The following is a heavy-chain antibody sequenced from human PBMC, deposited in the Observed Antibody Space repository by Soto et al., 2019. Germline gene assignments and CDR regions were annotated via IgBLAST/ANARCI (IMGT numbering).Heavy chain of an antibody. J-gene: IGHJ4*02. D-gene: IGHD3-9*01. CDR3: AKAPMTHIFFDY. V-gene: IGHV3-30*18. CDR1: GFTFSSYG. CDR2: ISYDGSNK. Sequence: GGSLRLSCAASGFTFSSYGMHWVRQAPGKGLEWVAVISYDGSNKYYADSVKGRFTISRDNSKNTLYLQMNSLRAEDTAVYYCAKAPMTHIFFDYWGQGTLVTVSS.